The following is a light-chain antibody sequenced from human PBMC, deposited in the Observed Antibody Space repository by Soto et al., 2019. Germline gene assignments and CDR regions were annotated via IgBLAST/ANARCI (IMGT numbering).Light chain of an antibody. J-gene: IGKJ2*01. Sequence: DIQMTQSPASLSASVGDRVTVTCRASHNSGTYLNWYQQQPGKAPKLFIYAASTLQSGVPSRFSGSGSVTDFTLTISSLLPEDFATYYGQQSFGIPYTFGQGTKGEIK. CDR2: AAS. CDR3: QQSFGIPYT. CDR1: HNSGTY. V-gene: IGKV1-39*01.